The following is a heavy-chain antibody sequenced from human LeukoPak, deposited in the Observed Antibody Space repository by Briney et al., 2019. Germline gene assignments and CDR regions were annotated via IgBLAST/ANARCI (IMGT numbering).Heavy chain of an antibody. CDR2: LYSGGST. CDR1: GLSVSSKY. V-gene: IGHV3-53*01. J-gene: IGHJ4*02. CDR3: AARDCSTTSCYGGLFDY. D-gene: IGHD2-2*01. Sequence: GGSLRPSCAASGLSVSSKYMNWVRQAPGKGLEWVSLLYSGGSTYYADSVKGRFTISRDSSKNTVYLQMNSLRAEDTAVYYCAARDCSTTSCYGGLFDYWGQGTLVTVSS.